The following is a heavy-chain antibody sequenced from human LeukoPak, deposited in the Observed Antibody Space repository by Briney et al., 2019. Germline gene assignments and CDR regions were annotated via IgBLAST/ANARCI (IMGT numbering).Heavy chain of an antibody. J-gene: IGHJ4*02. Sequence: ASVKLSCTASGYTFTSYYMRWVRHAPGQGLGWRGIINPSGGSTSYAQKFQGRVTVTRDTPTSTVYMERSRLRSEDTAGYYCARDPFSSGWYPIDYWGEGTLVTVSS. V-gene: IGHV1-46*01. D-gene: IGHD6-19*01. CDR3: ARDPFSSGWYPIDY. CDR2: INPSGGST. CDR1: GYTFTSYY.